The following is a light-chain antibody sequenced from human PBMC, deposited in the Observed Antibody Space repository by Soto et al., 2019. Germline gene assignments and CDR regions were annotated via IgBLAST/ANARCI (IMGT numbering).Light chain of an antibody. V-gene: IGKV1-5*01. CDR3: QQYNSQWT. CDR1: QSISSW. J-gene: IGKJ1*01. Sequence: DIQMTQSPSTLSASVGDRVTITCRASQSISSWLAWYQQKPGKAPKLLIYDASSLESGVPSRFSGSGSGTEFTLTISSLQPDDFATYYCQQYNSQWTFGQGTKVVIK. CDR2: DAS.